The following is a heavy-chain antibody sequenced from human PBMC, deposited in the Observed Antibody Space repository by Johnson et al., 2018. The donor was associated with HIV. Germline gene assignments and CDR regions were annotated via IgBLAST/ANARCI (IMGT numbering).Heavy chain of an antibody. V-gene: IGHV3-20*04. CDR3: VRGQRLGLRGGAFDI. Sequence: VQLVESGGGLVQPGGSLRLSCAASGFTFDDYGMSWVRQAPGKGLEWVSGINWNSGSIGYADSVKGRFTISRDNAKNSLYLQMNSLRAEDTALYYCVRGQRLGLRGGAFDIWGQGTMVIVSS. CDR2: INWNSGSI. J-gene: IGHJ3*02. CDR1: GFTFDDYG. D-gene: IGHD3-10*01.